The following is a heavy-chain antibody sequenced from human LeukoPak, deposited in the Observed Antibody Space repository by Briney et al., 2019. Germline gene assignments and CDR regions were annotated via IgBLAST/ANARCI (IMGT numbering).Heavy chain of an antibody. CDR1: GFTFSSYA. V-gene: IGHV3-23*01. CDR2: ISGSGGST. Sequence: GGSLRLSCAASGFTFSSYAMSWVRQAPGKGLEWVSAISGSGGSTYYADSVKGRFTISRDNSKNTLYLQMNSLRAEDTAVYYCAKRDHVLLRFGDPFDYWGQGTLVTVSS. D-gene: IGHD3-10*01. CDR3: AKRDHVLLRFGDPFDY. J-gene: IGHJ4*02.